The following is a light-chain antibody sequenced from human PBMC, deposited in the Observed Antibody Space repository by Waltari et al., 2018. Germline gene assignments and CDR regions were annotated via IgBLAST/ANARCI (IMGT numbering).Light chain of an antibody. CDR3: QQHDNPPFT. Sequence: DIQMTQSPSSLSASVGDTVTITCQANHDISDYLNWYQQKPGKAPNLLISDAPHLEAGVPSRFSGSGYGTDFTFTISSLQPEDFATYYCQQHDNPPFTFGQGTKLEIK. CDR2: DAP. V-gene: IGKV1-33*01. J-gene: IGKJ2*01. CDR1: HDISDY.